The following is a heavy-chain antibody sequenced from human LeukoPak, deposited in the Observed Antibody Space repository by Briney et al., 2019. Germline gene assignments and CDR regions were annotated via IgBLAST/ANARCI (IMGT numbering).Heavy chain of an antibody. CDR1: GFTFSSYE. D-gene: IGHD4-17*01. V-gene: IGHV3-48*03. CDR3: APTGDYSGNFDY. CDR2: ISSSGSTI. J-gene: IGHJ4*02. Sequence: GGSLRLSCAASGFTFSSYEMNWVRQAPGKGLEWVSYISSSGSTIYYADSVKGRFTISRDNAKNSLYLQMNSLRAEDTAVYYCAPTGDYSGNFDYWGQGTLVTVSS.